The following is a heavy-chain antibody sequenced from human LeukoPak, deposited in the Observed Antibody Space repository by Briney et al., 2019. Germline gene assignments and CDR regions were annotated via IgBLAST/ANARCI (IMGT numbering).Heavy chain of an antibody. CDR2: ISYDGSNK. J-gene: IGHJ4*02. CDR1: GFTFSSYG. CDR3: AKESYDHLADDY. Sequence: QPGRSLRLSCAASGFTFSSYGMHWVRQAPGKGLEWVAVISYDGSNKYYADSVKGRFTISRDNSKNTLYLQMNSLRAEDTAVYYCAKESYDHLADDYWGQGTLVTVSS. V-gene: IGHV3-30*18. D-gene: IGHD1-1*01.